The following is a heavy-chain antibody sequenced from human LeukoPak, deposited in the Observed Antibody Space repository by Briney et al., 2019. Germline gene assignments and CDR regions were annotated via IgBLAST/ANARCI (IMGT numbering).Heavy chain of an antibody. CDR3: ARLEYCSSTSCYNYYYYGMDV. J-gene: IGHJ6*02. Sequence: GASVKVSCKASGYTFTGYYMHWVRQAPGQGLEWMGRINPNSGGTNYAQKFQGRVTMTRDTSISTAYMELSRLRSDDTAVYYCARLEYCSSTSCYNYYYYGMDVWGQGTTVTVSS. V-gene: IGHV1-2*06. CDR2: INPNSGGT. CDR1: GYTFTGYY. D-gene: IGHD2-2*02.